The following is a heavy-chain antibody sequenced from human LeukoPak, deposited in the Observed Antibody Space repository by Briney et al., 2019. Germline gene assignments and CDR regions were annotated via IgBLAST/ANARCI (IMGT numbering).Heavy chain of an antibody. D-gene: IGHD6-13*01. CDR1: GGTFSSYA. CDR3: ARIQRGAAAGTIDY. CDR2: IIPIFGTA. V-gene: IGHV1-69*05. J-gene: IGHJ4*02. Sequence: GASVKVSCKASGGTFSSYAISWVRQAPGQGLEWMGGIIPIFGTANYAQKFQGRVTITTDTSTSTAYMELRSLRSDDTAVYYCARIQRGAAAGTIDYWGQGTLVTVSS.